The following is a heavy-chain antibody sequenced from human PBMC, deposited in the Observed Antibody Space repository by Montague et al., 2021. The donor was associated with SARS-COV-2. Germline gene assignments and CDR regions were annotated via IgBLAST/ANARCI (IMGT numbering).Heavy chain of an antibody. V-gene: IGHV4-34*01. CDR2: INHSGST. D-gene: IGHD2-15*01. CDR3: ARGCGCSGGSCYSEWDPYYYYGMDV. J-gene: IGHJ6*02. CDR1: GGSFSGYY. Sequence: SETLSLTCAVYGGSFSGYYWSWIRQPPGKGLEWIGEINHSGSTNYNPSLKSRVTISVDTSENQFPLKLSSVTAADTAVYYCARGCGCSGGSCYSEWDPYYYYGMDVWGQGTTVTVSS.